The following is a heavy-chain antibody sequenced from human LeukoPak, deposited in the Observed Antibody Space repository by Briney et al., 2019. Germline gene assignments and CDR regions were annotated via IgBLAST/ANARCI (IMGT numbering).Heavy chain of an antibody. CDR3: ARRNYGDHLDY. CDR2: INPSGGYT. V-gene: IGHV1-46*01. J-gene: IGHJ4*01. D-gene: IGHD4-17*01. Sequence: ASVKVSCKASGYSFTSYYIHWVRQAPGQGLEWMGIINPSGGYTSYAQKFQDRVTMTRDTSTSTVYMEVSSLRSDDTAVYYCARRNYGDHLDYWGQGTLVTVSS. CDR1: GYSFTSYY.